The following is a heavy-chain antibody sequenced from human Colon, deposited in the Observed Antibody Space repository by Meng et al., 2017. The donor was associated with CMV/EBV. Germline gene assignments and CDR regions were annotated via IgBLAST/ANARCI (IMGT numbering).Heavy chain of an antibody. CDR3: ATISGGDFDF. CDR1: GYTFTGYF. J-gene: IGHJ4*02. V-gene: IGHV1-2*02. D-gene: IGHD3-10*01. Sequence: VQLVQTGAQVKKPGASVNVSCKTSGYTFTGYFMFWVRQAPGQGLEWMGSLNPNSGDTNSAQKFHGRLTMTRDTSIHTAYMELGSLRSDDTAVYYCATISGGDFDFWGQGTLVTVSS. CDR2: LNPNSGDT.